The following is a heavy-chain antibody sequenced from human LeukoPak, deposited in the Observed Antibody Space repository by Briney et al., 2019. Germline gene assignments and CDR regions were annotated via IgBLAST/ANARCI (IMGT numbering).Heavy chain of an antibody. CDR2: IITVFGTA. V-gene: IGHV1-69*05. J-gene: IGHJ3*02. CDR1: GYTFTSYG. Sequence: GASVKVSCKASGYTFTSYGISWVRQAPGQGLEWMGRIITVFGTANYAQKFQGRVTITTDESTSTAYCELSSLRSEDTAVYYCAGGAYYGSGSYYAAFDIWGQGTMVTVSS. D-gene: IGHD3-10*01. CDR3: AGGAYYGSGSYYAAFDI.